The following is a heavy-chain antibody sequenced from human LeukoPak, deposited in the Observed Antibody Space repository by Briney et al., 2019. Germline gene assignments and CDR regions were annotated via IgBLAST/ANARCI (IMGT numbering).Heavy chain of an antibody. D-gene: IGHD3-10*01. CDR1: GYTFTNYA. J-gene: IGHJ6*02. V-gene: IGHV1-3*01. Sequence: ASVKVSCKASGYTFTNYAMHWVRQAPGQRLEWMGWITAGNGNTEYSQKFQGSVTINRDTSASTAYMELSSLRSEDTAVYYCARDFVGGLTGMDVWGQGTTVTVSS. CDR3: ARDFVGGLTGMDV. CDR2: ITAGNGNT.